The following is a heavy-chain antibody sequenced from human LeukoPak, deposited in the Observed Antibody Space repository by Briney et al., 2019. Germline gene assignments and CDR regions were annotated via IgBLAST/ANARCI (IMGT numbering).Heavy chain of an antibody. CDR1: RFPFSNCA. CDR2: ISYVGTDT. CDR3: ARDEGTDFDY. Sequence: GGSLRLSCAASRFPFSNCAMHWVRQAPGKGLEWVAFISYVGTDTNYADSVKGRFTISRDDSKNTVYLLMSSLRVEDTAVYYCARDEGTDFDYWGQGTLVTVSS. J-gene: IGHJ4*02. V-gene: IGHV3-30*04.